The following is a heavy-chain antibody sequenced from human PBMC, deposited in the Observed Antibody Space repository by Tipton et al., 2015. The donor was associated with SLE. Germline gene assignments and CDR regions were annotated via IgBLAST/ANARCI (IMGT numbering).Heavy chain of an antibody. CDR3: AREMYDYGYWGSHPTDY. Sequence: SPRLSCVASGFTPSSNGMHWVRQAPGKGLECVAAISGSAASTYYADSVRGRFTISRDNSKNTLYLQMNSLRADDTAVYYCAREMYDYGYWGSHPTDYWGQGTLVTVSS. CDR1: GFTPSSNG. V-gene: IGHV3-23*01. CDR2: ISGSAAST. J-gene: IGHJ4*02. D-gene: IGHD5-18*01.